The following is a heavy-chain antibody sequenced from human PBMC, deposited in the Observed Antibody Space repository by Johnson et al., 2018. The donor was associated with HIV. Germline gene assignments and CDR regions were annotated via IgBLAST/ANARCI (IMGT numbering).Heavy chain of an antibody. Sequence: VQLVESGGGLVQPGGSLRLSCAASGFTFSSYAMSWVRQAPGKGLEWVAAISGSGGSTYYAASVKGRFTISGANSKNTLYLQMHSLRAEDTDVYYCAKASHYGRSGNPGDAFDIWGQGTMVTVSS. CDR1: GFTFSSYA. CDR2: ISGSGGST. V-gene: IGHV3-23*04. D-gene: IGHD3-22*01. J-gene: IGHJ3*02. CDR3: AKASHYGRSGNPGDAFDI.